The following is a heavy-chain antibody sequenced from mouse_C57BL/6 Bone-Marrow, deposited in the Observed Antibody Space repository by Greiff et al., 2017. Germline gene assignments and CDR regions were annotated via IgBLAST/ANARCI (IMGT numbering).Heavy chain of an antibody. CDR3: ARGPYYYGPCDY. V-gene: IGHV1-64*01. J-gene: IGHJ2*01. D-gene: IGHD1-1*01. CDR1: GYTFTSYW. CDR2: IHPNSGST. Sequence: QVQLQQPGAELVKPGASVKLSCKASGYTFTSYWMHWVKQRPGQGLEWIGMIHPNSGSTNSNEKFKSKATLTVAKSTSTAYMQLSSLTSEDSAVYYCARGPYYYGPCDYWGQGTTLTVSS.